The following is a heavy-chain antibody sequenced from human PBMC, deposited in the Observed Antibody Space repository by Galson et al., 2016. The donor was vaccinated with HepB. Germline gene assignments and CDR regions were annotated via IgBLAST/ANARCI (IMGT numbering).Heavy chain of an antibody. CDR2: IRSKPNNYAT. J-gene: IGHJ4*02. CDR3: TASFSDNCGGGSCYLGNS. D-gene: IGHD2-15*01. V-gene: IGHV3-73*01. CDR1: GFSFTGFV. Sequence: SLRLSCATSGFSFTGFVMHWVRQAPGKGLEWLGRIRSKPNNYATSYAASVNGRFTISRDDSKNPAYLQMNSLKTEDTAVYYCTASFSDNCGGGSCYLGNSWGQGTLVTVSS.